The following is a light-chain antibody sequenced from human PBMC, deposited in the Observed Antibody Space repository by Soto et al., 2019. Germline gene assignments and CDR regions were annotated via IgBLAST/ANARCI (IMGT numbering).Light chain of an antibody. CDR2: DAS. V-gene: IGKV3-11*01. CDR1: QSVGSY. Sequence: PGERATLSCRASQSVGSYLAWYQQKPGQAPRLLIYDASNRANGVPARFTGSGSGTDFTLTISSLEPEYFAVYYCHQRSYWLTFGGGTKVEIK. J-gene: IGKJ4*01. CDR3: HQRSYWLT.